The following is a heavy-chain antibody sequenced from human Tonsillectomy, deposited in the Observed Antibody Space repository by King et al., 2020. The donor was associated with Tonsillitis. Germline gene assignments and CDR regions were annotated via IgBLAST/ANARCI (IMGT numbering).Heavy chain of an antibody. CDR3: AHSIRAWPKYYFDY. Sequence: TLKESGPTLVKPTQTLTLTCTFSGFSLSTSGVGVGWIRQPPGKALEWLALIYWDDDSRHSPSLKSRLTIAKDTSKNQVVLTMTNMDPVDTATNYCAHSIRAWPKYYFDYWGQGTLVTVSS. J-gene: IGHJ4*02. CDR1: GFSLSTSGVG. CDR2: IYWDDDS. V-gene: IGHV2-5*02.